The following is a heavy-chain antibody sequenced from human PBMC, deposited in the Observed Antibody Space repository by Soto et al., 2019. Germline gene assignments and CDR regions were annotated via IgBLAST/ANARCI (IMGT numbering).Heavy chain of an antibody. CDR3: ARAGASGQQLVTKFDY. CDR2: IYYSGST. V-gene: IGHV4-30-4*01. CDR1: GGSISSGDYY. D-gene: IGHD6-13*01. Sequence: SETLSLTCTVSGGSISSGDYYWSWIRQPPGKGLEWIGYIYYSGSTYYNPSLKSRVTISVDTSKNQFSLKLSSVTAADTAVYYCARAGASGQQLVTKFDYWGQGTLVTVSS. J-gene: IGHJ4*02.